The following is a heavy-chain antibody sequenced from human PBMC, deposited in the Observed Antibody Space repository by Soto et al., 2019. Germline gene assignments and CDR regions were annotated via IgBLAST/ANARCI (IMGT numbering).Heavy chain of an antibody. CDR3: VREDGKVGTNSAFDY. J-gene: IGHJ4*02. CDR2: INGRGNYI. Sequence: PWGSLALSCASSGFTFSTYTMNWVRQAPGKGLEWVSSINGRGNYIYYAESVKGRFTISIDNAKNSLYLQMDRLRAEDTALYYCVREDGKVGTNSAFDYWGLGAMVTVSS. CDR1: GFTFSTYT. D-gene: IGHD1-26*01. V-gene: IGHV3-21*01.